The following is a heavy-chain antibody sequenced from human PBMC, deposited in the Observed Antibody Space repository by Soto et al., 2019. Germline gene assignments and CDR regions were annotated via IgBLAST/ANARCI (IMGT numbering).Heavy chain of an antibody. CDR2: IHYGGGT. CDR1: GGSMSSYY. CDR3: ARLDRGSYYGMDV. V-gene: IGHV4-59*08. Sequence: PSETLSLTCTVSGGSMSSYYWTWIRQPPGKGLEWIGFIHYGGGTVYNPALRSRVTVTVETSKNQFSLKLSSVTAADTAVYYCARLDRGSYYGMDVWGQGTTVTVSS. J-gene: IGHJ6*02. D-gene: IGHD1-26*01.